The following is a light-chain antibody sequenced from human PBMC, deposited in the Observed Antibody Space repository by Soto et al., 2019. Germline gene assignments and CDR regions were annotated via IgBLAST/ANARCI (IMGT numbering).Light chain of an antibody. Sequence: IQMTQSPSSLSASVGDRVIITCRASQGIGTSLAWYQQKAGRVPKLLMHSASTLLSGVPSRFSGSGSGTDFTLTISSLQPEDVATYYCQKYDSAPWTFGQGTKVEIK. V-gene: IGKV1-27*01. CDR3: QKYDSAPWT. CDR1: QGIGTS. J-gene: IGKJ1*01. CDR2: SAS.